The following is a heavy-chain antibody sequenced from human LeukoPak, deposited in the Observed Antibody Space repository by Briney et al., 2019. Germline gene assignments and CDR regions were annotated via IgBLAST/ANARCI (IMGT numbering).Heavy chain of an antibody. D-gene: IGHD2-15*01. CDR1: GFTFGDYA. CDR3: TRDGGFQYYFDY. CDR2: IRSRAYGGTT. Sequence: GGSLRLSCTASGFTFGDYAMNWVRQAPGKGLEWVAFIRSRAYGGTTEYAASVKGRFTFSRDDSKSIAYLQMNSLKTEDTAVYYCTRDGGFQYYFDYWGQGTLVTVSS. V-gene: IGHV3-49*04. J-gene: IGHJ4*02.